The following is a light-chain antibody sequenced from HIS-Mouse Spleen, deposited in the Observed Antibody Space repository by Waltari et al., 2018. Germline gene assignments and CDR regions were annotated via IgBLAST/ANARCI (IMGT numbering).Light chain of an antibody. J-gene: IGLJ1*01. CDR1: SSDVGGYNY. V-gene: IGLV2-14*01. CDR2: EVS. CDR3: SSYTSSSTPYV. Sequence: QSALTQPASVSGSPGQSITISCTGTSSDVGGYNYVSWYQQHPGKAPKLMIYEVSNRPSGCSNRFSGSKSGNTASLTISGLQAEDEADYYCSSYTSSSTPYVFGTGTKVTVL.